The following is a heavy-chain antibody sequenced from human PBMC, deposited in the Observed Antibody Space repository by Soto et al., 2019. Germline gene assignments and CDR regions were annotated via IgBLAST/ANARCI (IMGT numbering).Heavy chain of an antibody. Sequence: SVKVSCKASGGTFSSYAISWVRQAPGQGLEWMGGIIPIFDTANYAQKFQGRVTITADESTSTAYMELRSLRSDDTAVYYCARSVENAFDIWGQGTMVTVSS. D-gene: IGHD2-15*01. CDR3: ARSVENAFDI. CDR2: IIPIFDTA. J-gene: IGHJ3*02. V-gene: IGHV1-69*13. CDR1: GGTFSSYA.